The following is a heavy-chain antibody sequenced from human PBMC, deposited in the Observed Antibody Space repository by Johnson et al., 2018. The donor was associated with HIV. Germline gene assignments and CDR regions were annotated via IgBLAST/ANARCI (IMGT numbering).Heavy chain of an antibody. D-gene: IGHD5-12*01. CDR3: ARVGVSGYDLAAFDI. CDR2: ISFDENNK. CDR1: GFTFSSYW. V-gene: IGHV3-30-3*01. J-gene: IGHJ3*02. Sequence: QVQLVESGGGLVQPGGSLRLSCAASGFTFSSYWMRWVRQAPGKGLAWVAVISFDENNKVYADSVKGRFTISRDNSKNTLFLHMNSLRTEDTAIYYCARVGVSGYDLAAFDIWGRGTMVTVSS.